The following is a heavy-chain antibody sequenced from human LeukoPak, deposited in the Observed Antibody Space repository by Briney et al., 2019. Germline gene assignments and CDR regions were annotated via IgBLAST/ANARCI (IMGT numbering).Heavy chain of an antibody. CDR2: INDDGSDT. Sequence: GGSLRLSCAASGFTFKLYWMHWVRQVPGKRPVWVSRINDDGSDTIYADSVKGRFTISRDNAKNSLYLQMNSLRAEDTAVYYCARDLGRYDFWSGYWFDPWGQGTLVTVSS. D-gene: IGHD3-3*01. CDR1: GFTFKLYW. V-gene: IGHV3-74*01. CDR3: ARDLGRYDFWSGYWFDP. J-gene: IGHJ5*02.